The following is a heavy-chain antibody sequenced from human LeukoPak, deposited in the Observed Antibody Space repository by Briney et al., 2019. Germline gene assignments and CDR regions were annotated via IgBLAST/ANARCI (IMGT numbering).Heavy chain of an antibody. CDR1: GFTVSLYY. V-gene: IGHV3-53*01. CDR3: GGYSSLDH. CDR2: IYSGGPT. Sequence: GGSLRLSCAASGFTVSLYYMTWVRQAPGKGLEWVSVIYSGGPTYYADSVKGRFTISRDNSKNTLYLQMDSLRVEDTAVYYCGGYSSLDHWGQGTLVTVSS. D-gene: IGHD3-22*01. J-gene: IGHJ4*02.